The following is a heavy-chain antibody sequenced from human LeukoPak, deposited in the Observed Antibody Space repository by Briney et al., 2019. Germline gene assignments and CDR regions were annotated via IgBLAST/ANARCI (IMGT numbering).Heavy chain of an antibody. D-gene: IGHD3-9*01. CDR2: IDWDDDK. CDR1: GFSLSTTGMC. Sequence: SGPALVNPTQTLTLTCAFSGFSLSTTGMCVSWIRQPPGKALEWLALIDWDDDKYYSTSLKTRLTISKDTSKNQVVLTMTNMDPVDTATYYYALYYNILTGYRYWGQGTLVTVSS. CDR3: ALYYNILTGYRY. V-gene: IGHV2-70*01. J-gene: IGHJ4*02.